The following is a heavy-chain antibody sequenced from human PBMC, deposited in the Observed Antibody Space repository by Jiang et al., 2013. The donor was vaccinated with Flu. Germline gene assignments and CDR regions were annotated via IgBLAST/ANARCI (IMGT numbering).Heavy chain of an antibody. CDR1: SYD. CDR2: MNLTMVT. V-gene: IGHV1-8*01. Sequence: SYDINWVRQATGQGLEWMGWMNLTMVTQAMHRSSRGRVTMTRNTSISTAYMELSSLTSEDAAVYYCAKGDYSTSSADYWGQGTLVTVSS. D-gene: IGHD6-6*01. J-gene: IGHJ4*02. CDR3: AKGDYSTSSADY.